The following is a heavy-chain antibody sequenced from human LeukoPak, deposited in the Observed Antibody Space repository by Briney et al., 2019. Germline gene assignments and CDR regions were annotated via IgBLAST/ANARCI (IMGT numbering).Heavy chain of an antibody. CDR2: ISANGGST. J-gene: IGHJ3*02. CDR1: GFPFCNYA. D-gene: IGHD1-26*01. Sequence: QPGGSLRLSCAASGFPFCNYAMHWVRQAPGKGLEYVSAISANGGSTDYANSVKGRFTISRDQSKNTLYLQMGSLRAEDMAVYYCARGSVSSNAFDTWGQGTMVTVSS. V-gene: IGHV3-64*01. CDR3: ARGSVSSNAFDT.